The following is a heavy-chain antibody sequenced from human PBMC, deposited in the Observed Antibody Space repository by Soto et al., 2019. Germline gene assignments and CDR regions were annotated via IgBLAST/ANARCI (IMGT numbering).Heavy chain of an antibody. D-gene: IGHD3-10*01. V-gene: IGHV3-7*03. CDR2: IKQDGSEK. CDR1: GFTFSSYW. CDR3: AGDEGVIVCFGGGGMDV. J-gene: IGHJ6*02. Sequence: PGGSLRLSCAASGFTFSSYWMSWVRQAPGKGLEWVANIKQDGSEKYYVDSVKGRFTISRDNAKNSLYLQMNSLRAEDTAVYYGAGDEGVIVCFGGGGMDVWGQGTTVTVSS.